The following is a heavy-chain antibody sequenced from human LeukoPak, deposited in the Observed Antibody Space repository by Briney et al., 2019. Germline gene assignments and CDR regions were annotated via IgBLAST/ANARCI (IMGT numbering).Heavy chain of an antibody. D-gene: IGHD3-22*01. J-gene: IGHJ4*02. Sequence: GGSLRLSCAASGFTFSSYWMSWVRQAPGKGLEWVANIKQDGSEKYYVDSVKGRFTISRDNAKNSLYLQMNSLRAEDTAVYYCAKDEGYYDSSGYYYPDYWGQGTLVTVSS. CDR3: AKDEGYYDSSGYYYPDY. CDR1: GFTFSSYW. CDR2: IKQDGSEK. V-gene: IGHV3-7*01.